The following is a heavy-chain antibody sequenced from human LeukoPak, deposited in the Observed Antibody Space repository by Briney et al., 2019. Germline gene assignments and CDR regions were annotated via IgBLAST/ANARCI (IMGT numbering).Heavy chain of an antibody. Sequence: SETLSLTCTVSGGSISSGGCYWSWIRQPTGKGLEWIGYIYHSGSTYYNPSLKSRVTISVDRSKNQFSLKLSSVTAADTAVYYCARWTSCGGHCHILDDWGQGNLVTVSS. CDR2: IYHSGST. D-gene: IGHD2-21*02. CDR1: GGSISSGGCY. J-gene: IGHJ4*02. V-gene: IGHV4-30-2*01. CDR3: ARWTSCGGHCHILDD.